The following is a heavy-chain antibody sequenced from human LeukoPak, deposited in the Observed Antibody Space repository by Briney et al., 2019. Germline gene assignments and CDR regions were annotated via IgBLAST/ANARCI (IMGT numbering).Heavy chain of an antibody. CDR2: INHSGST. J-gene: IGHJ3*02. CDR3: ARVPLGILRHPGNAFDI. D-gene: IGHD4-17*01. V-gene: IGHV4-34*01. Sequence: SGTLSLTCAVYGGSFSGYYWSWIRQPPGKGLEWIGEINHSGSTNYNPSLKSRVTISVDTSKNQFSLKLSSVTAADTAVYYCARVPLGILRHPGNAFDIWGQGTMVTVSS. CDR1: GGSFSGYY.